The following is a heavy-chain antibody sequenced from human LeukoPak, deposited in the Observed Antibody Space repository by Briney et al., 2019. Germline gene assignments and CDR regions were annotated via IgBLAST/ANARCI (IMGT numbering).Heavy chain of an antibody. CDR3: GRDLGGRSGY. CDR1: GFTFSAYA. V-gene: IGHV3-30*04. D-gene: IGHD1-26*01. J-gene: IGHJ4*02. CDR2: ISYDGNDY. Sequence: PGGSLRLSCAASGFTFSAYAMHWVRQAPGKGLEWVAIISYDGNDYNYADSVKGRFSISRDNAKNTLYLQMNSLRAEDTAVYYCGRDLGGRSGYWGQGTLVTVSS.